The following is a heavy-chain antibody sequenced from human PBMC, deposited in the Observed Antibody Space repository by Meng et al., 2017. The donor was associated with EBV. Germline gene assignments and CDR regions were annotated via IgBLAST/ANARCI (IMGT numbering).Heavy chain of an antibody. J-gene: IGHJ5*02. Sequence: QVQLQGSGQGRGKPSETLSLTCTVSGDSISDYYWGWIRQPPGKGLEWIGYIHYSGSTYYNPSLKSRITISVDMSRNQFSLRLTSVTSADMAVYYCARVNSDCGGVMCYKGWFDPWGQGTLVTVSS. CDR3: ARVNSDCGGVMCYKGWFDP. CDR1: GDSISDYY. CDR2: IHYSGST. D-gene: IGHD2-21*01. V-gene: IGHV4-59*08.